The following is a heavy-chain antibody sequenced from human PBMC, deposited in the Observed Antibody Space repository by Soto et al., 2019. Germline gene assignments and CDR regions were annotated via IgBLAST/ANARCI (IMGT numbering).Heavy chain of an antibody. CDR2: IGSGGST. V-gene: IGHV3-23*01. J-gene: IGHJ4*02. CDR3: ARRSSAWCFDY. D-gene: IGHD6-19*01. Sequence: GGSLRLSCAASAFTFINSAMSWVRQAPGKGLEWVSTIGSGGSTYYADSVKGRFTISRDNSKSTLYLQMNSLRAEDTALYYCARRSSAWCFDYWGQGTLVTVSS. CDR1: AFTFINSA.